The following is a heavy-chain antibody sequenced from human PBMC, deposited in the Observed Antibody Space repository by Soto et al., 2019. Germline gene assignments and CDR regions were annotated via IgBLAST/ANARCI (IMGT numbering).Heavy chain of an antibody. CDR3: ARGGVVGAIDAFDI. V-gene: IGHV1-69*02. J-gene: IGHJ3*02. CDR2: IIPILGIA. D-gene: IGHD1-26*01. Sequence: QVQLVQSGAEVKKPGSSVKVSCKASGGTFSSYTISWVRQAPGQGLEWMGRIIPILGIANYAQKFQGRVTITADKSTSTAYMELSSLTSEDTAVYYCARGGVVGAIDAFDIWGQGTMVTVSS. CDR1: GGTFSSYT.